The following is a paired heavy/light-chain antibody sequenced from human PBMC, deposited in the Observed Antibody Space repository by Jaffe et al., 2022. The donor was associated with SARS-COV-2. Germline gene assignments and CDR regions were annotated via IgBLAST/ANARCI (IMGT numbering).Heavy chain of an antibody. CDR2: MYYSGST. CDR1: GGSISSGNYY. CDR3: ARAYESGFYAFDI. V-gene: IGHV4-39*01. D-gene: IGHD5-12*01. Sequence: QLQLQESGPGLVKPSETLSLTCSVSGGSISSGNYYWGWIRQPPGKGLEWIGTMYYSGSTYKNPSLKSRVTISLDTSKNQFSLKLSSVTAADTAMYFCARAYESGFYAFDIWGQGTMVTVSS. J-gene: IGHJ3*02.
Light chain of an antibody. CDR2: EGA. CDR3: CSYAGSSTYV. Sequence: QSALTQPASVSGSPGQSITISCTGTSSDVGSYNLVSWYQQHPGKAPKLLIYEGAKRPSGVSNRLSGSKSGNTASLTISGLQAEDEADYYCCSYAGSSTYVFGTGTKVTVL. J-gene: IGLJ1*01. CDR1: SSDVGSYNL. V-gene: IGLV2-23*01.